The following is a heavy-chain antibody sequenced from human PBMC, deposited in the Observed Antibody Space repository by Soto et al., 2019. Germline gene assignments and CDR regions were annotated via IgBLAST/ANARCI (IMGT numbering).Heavy chain of an antibody. CDR1: GFTFSSYG. J-gene: IGHJ4*02. CDR2: ISYDGSNK. D-gene: IGHD2-15*01. CDR3: AKDVDIVVEVAPDSFFFDY. Sequence: QVQLVESGGGVVQPGRSLRLSCAASGFTFSSYGMHWVRQAPGKGLEWVAVISYDGSNKYYADSVKGRFTISRDNSKNPLYRQMSSLRAEDTAVFYCAKDVDIVVEVAPDSFFFDYWGQGTLVTVSS. V-gene: IGHV3-30*18.